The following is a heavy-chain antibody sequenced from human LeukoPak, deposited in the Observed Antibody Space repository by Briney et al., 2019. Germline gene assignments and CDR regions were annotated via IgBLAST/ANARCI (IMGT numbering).Heavy chain of an antibody. J-gene: IGHJ4*02. D-gene: IGHD1-26*01. CDR3: ARDRGRELSDY. Sequence: ASVKVSCTASGYTFTGYYMHWVRQAPGQGLEWMGRINPNSGGTNYAQKFQGRVTMTRDTSISIAYMELSRLTSDVTAVYYWARDRGRELSDYWGQGTLVTVSS. V-gene: IGHV1-2*06. CDR1: GYTFTGYY. CDR2: INPNSGGT.